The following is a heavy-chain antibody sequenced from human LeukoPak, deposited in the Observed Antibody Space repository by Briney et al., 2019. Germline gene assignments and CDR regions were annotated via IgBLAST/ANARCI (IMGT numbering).Heavy chain of an antibody. V-gene: IGHV4-39*01. D-gene: IGHD2-2*01. CDR1: GGSISSSSYY. CDR2: IYYSGST. CDR3: ARLLGYCSSTSCLIAAQDYFDY. Sequence: PSETLSLTCTVSGGSISSSSYYWGWIRQPPGKGLEWIGSIYYSGSTYYNPSLKSRVTISVDTSKNQFSLKLSSVTAADTAVYYCARLLGYCSSTSCLIAAQDYFDYWGQGTLVTVSS. J-gene: IGHJ4*02.